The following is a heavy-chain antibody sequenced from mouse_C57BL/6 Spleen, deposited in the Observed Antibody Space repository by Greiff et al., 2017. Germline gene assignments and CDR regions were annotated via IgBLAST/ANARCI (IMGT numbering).Heavy chain of an antibody. CDR3: AQHYYGLAC. CDR1: GYTFTDYY. Sequence: VHVKQSGAELVKPGASVKMSCKASGYTFTDYYMHWVKQSPGKSLEWIGYIYPNNGGNGYNQKFKGKATMTVDKSSSTAYVELRSLTSEDSAVYYCAQHYYGLACWGEATTLTAS. CDR2: IYPNNGGN. J-gene: IGHJ2*01. D-gene: IGHD1-1*01. V-gene: IGHV1-34*01.